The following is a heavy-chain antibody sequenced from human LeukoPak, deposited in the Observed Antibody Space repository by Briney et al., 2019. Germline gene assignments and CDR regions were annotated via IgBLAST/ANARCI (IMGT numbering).Heavy chain of an antibody. D-gene: IGHD3-22*01. CDR2: ISNNGGYT. CDR1: GFTVSSNY. CDR3: ARDVKVAVITTADY. J-gene: IGHJ4*02. Sequence: GGSLRLSCAASGFTVSSNYMSWVRQAPGKGLEWVSAISNNGGYTYYADSVQGRFTISRDNSKSTLCLQMNSLRAEDTAVYYCARDVKVAVITTADYWGPGTLVTVSS. V-gene: IGHV3-53*05.